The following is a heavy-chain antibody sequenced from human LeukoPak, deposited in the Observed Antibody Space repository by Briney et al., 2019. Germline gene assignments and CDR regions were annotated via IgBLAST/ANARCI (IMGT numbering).Heavy chain of an antibody. CDR2: IIPIFGTA. CDR1: GGTFSSYA. J-gene: IGHJ4*02. V-gene: IGHV1-69*13. D-gene: IGHD3-10*01. CDR3: ARDYGSGSKGDY. Sequence: SVKVSCKASGGTFSSYAISWVRQAPGQGLEWMGGIIPIFGTANYAQKFQGRVTITADESTSTAYMELSSLRSDDTAVYYCARDYGSGSKGDYWGQGTLVTVSS.